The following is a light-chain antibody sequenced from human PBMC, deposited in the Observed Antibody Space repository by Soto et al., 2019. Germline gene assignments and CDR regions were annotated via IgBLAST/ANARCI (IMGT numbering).Light chain of an antibody. Sequence: DIQLTPSPSSLSASVGDRVTITCRASQSTSSYLNWYQQKPGKAPKLLIYKASTLKSGVPSRFSGSGSGTEFTLTISSLQPDDFATYYCQHYNSYSEAFGQGTKVDIK. CDR1: QSTSSY. V-gene: IGKV1-5*03. CDR2: KAS. J-gene: IGKJ1*01. CDR3: QHYNSYSEA.